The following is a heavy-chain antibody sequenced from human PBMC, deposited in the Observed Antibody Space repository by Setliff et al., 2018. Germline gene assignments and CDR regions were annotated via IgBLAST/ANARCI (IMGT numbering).Heavy chain of an antibody. D-gene: IGHD1-26*01. V-gene: IGHV4-59*11. Sequence: SETLSLTCTVSGGSISSHYWSWIRQPPGKGLEWIGSIYYSGSTNYNPSLKSRVTISVDTSKDQFSLKLSSVTAADTAVYYCAREVGATYYYYYYGMDVWGQGTTVTVSS. CDR3: AREVGATYYYYYYGMDV. CDR2: IYYSGST. J-gene: IGHJ6*02. CDR1: GGSISSHY.